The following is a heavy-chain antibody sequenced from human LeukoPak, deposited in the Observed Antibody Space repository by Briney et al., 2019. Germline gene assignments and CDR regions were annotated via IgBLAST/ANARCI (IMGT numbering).Heavy chain of an antibody. CDR1: GFTFSSYG. Sequence: QPGRSLRLSCAASGFTFSSYGMHWVRQAPGKGLEWVAVISYDGSNKYYADSVKGRFTISRDNSKNTLYLQMNSLRAEDTAVYYCAKDSGGKVFDPWGQGTLVTVSS. J-gene: IGHJ5*02. V-gene: IGHV3-30*18. CDR3: AKDSGGKVFDP. D-gene: IGHD3-10*01. CDR2: ISYDGSNK.